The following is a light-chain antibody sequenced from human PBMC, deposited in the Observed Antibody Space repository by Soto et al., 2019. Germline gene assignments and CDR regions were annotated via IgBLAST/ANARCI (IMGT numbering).Light chain of an antibody. CDR2: DAS. Sequence: DIQLSQSPSTLSAAVGDSVTITCRASQNIRNLLAWYQQKPRKAPKPLIDDASPLKTGVPSRFSGSGSGSEFNFTITGLQPDDFATYFCQHYNTSATFGQGTRLEIK. CDR3: QHYNTSAT. J-gene: IGKJ5*01. CDR1: QNIRNL. V-gene: IGKV1-5*01.